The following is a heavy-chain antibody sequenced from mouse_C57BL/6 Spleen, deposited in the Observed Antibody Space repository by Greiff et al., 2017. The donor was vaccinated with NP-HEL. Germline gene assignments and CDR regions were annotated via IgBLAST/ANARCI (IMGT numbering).Heavy chain of an antibody. J-gene: IGHJ4*01. D-gene: IGHD1-1*01. V-gene: IGHV5-4*01. CDR2: ISDGGSYT. CDR3: AREEGDYAYAMDY. Sequence: EVQLVESGGGLVKPGGSLKLSCAASGFTFSSYAMSWVRQTPEKRLEWVATISDGGSYTYYPDNVKGRFTISSDNAKNKLYLQMSHLESEDTAMYYCAREEGDYAYAMDYWGQGTSVTVSS. CDR1: GFTFSSYA.